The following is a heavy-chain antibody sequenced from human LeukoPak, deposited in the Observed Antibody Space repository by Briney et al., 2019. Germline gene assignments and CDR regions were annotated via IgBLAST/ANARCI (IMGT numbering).Heavy chain of an antibody. CDR3: ASKTGYSSGKGAFDI. CDR1: GFTFSSYA. D-gene: IGHD6-19*01. V-gene: IGHV3-23*01. Sequence: GGSLRLSCAASGFTFSSYAMSWVRQAPGKGLEWVSAISGSGGSTYYADSVKGRFTISRDNSKNTLYLQMNSLRAEDTAVYYCASKTGYSSGKGAFDIWGQGTMVTVSS. CDR2: ISGSGGST. J-gene: IGHJ3*02.